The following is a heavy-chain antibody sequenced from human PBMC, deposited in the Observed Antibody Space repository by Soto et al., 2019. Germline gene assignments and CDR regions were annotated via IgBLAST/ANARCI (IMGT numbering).Heavy chain of an antibody. CDR3: ARDLIYGDYGAFDI. CDR1: GFTFSSYS. J-gene: IGHJ3*02. D-gene: IGHD4-17*01. V-gene: IGHV3-21*01. CDR2: ISSSSSYI. Sequence: EVQLVESGGGLVKPGGSLRLSCAASGFTFSSYSMNWVRQAPGKGLEWVSSISSSSSYIYYADSVKGRFTISRDNAKNSLYLQMNSLRAEDTAVYYCARDLIYGDYGAFDIWGQGTMVTVSS.